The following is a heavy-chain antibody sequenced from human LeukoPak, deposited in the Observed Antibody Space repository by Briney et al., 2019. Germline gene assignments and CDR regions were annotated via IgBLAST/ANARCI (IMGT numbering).Heavy chain of an antibody. D-gene: IGHD6-19*01. CDR2: IKQDGSEK. J-gene: IGHJ6*02. Sequence: PGGSLRLSCAASGFTFSSYWMSWVRQAPGKGLEWVANIKQDGSEKYYVDSVKGRFTISRDNAKNSLYLQMNSLRAEDTAVYYCARGERPRSIIKQWLVRPYYYYGMDVWGQGTTVTVSS. CDR3: ARGERPRSIIKQWLVRPYYYYGMDV. CDR1: GFTFSSYW. V-gene: IGHV3-7*03.